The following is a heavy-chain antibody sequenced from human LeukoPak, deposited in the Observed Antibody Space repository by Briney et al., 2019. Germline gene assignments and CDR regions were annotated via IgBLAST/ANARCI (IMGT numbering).Heavy chain of an antibody. J-gene: IGHJ4*02. CDR1: GSSLTTHY. D-gene: IGHD1-26*01. V-gene: IGHV4-59*08. CDR3: ARRGAPSKLYYLDS. Sequence: SETLSLTCTVSGSSLTTHYWAWLRQPPGKGLEWIGFVSKTGDTNSNPSLKSRVTISVDTSKNTFSLQLSSLTAADTAVYFCARRGAPSKLYYLDSWGQGTLVTVSS. CDR2: VSKTGDT.